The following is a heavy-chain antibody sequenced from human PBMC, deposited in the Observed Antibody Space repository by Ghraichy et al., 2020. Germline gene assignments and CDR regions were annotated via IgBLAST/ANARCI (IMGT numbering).Heavy chain of an antibody. J-gene: IGHJ4*02. CDR2: ISSSSSYI. D-gene: IGHD3-22*01. CDR3: ASYYDSSGYYYDTRTREDY. CDR1: GFTFSSYS. Sequence: GGSLRLSCAASGFTFSSYSMNWVRQAPGKGLEWVSSISSSSSYIYYADSVKGRFTISRDNAKNSLYLQMNSLRAEDTAVYYCASYYDSSGYYYDTRTREDYWGQGTLVTVSS. V-gene: IGHV3-21*01.